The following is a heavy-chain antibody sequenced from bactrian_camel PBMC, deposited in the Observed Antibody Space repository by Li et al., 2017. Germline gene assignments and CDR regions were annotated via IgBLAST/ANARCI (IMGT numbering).Heavy chain of an antibody. J-gene: IGHJ7*01. V-gene: IGHV3S53*01. CDR1: GNTDSRHL. CDR2: IATDGTS. Sequence: VQLVESGGGAVQAGGSLRLSCAVSGNTDSRHLMAWFRQATGKEREGVATIATDGTSTFADSVKCRFTISKGYAKNTLYLQMNGLKPEDTAMYYYAADYTHTVIAGCDSFHVIGGSAMDY. D-gene: IGHD6*01.